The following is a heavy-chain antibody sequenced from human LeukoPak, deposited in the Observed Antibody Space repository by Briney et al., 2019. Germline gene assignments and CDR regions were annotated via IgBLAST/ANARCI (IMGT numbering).Heavy chain of an antibody. J-gene: IGHJ4*02. CDR3: AKVERIFGVVIN. CDR1: GFTFSSYS. D-gene: IGHD3-3*01. CDR2: ISGSGGST. V-gene: IGHV3-23*01. Sequence: GGSLRLSCAASGFTFSSYSMNWVRQAPGKGLEWVSAISGSGGSTYYADSVKGRFTISRDNSKNTLYLQMNSLRAEDTAVYYCAKVERIFGVVINWGQGTLVTVSS.